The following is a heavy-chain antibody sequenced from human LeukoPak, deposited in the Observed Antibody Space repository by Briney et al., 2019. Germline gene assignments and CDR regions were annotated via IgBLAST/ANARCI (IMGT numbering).Heavy chain of an antibody. V-gene: IGHV3-21*01. Sequence: GGSLRLSCAASGFTFSSYSMNWVRQAPGKGLEWVSSISSSSSYIYYAVSVKGRFTISRDNAKNSLYLQMNSLRAEDTAVYYCARDRVLGATDYWGQGTLVTVSS. D-gene: IGHD1-26*01. CDR1: GFTFSSYS. J-gene: IGHJ4*02. CDR3: ARDRVLGATDY. CDR2: ISSSSSYI.